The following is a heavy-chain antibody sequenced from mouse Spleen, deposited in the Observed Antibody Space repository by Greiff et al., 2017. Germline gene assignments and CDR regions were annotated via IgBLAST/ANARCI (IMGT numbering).Heavy chain of an antibody. CDR3: ARWGGNGFAY. V-gene: IGHV5-17*02. D-gene: IGHD2-1*01. CDR1: GFTFSSCG. CDR2: ISSGSSTI. Sequence: EVKLMESGGGLVQPGGSRKLSCAASGFTFSSCGMHWVRQAPEKGLEWVAYISSGSSTIYYADTVKGRFTISRDNPKNTLFLQMTSLRSEDTAMYYCARWGGNGFAYWGQGTLVTVSA. J-gene: IGHJ3*01.